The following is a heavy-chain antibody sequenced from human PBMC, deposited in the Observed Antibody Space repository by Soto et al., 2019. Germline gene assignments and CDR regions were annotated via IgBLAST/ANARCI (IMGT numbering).Heavy chain of an antibody. CDR3: ARSPRSSPYFDF. CDR2: IYPGDHET. V-gene: IGHV5-51*01. CDR1: GYTFSNFW. J-gene: IGHJ4*02. Sequence: GESLKISCQCSGYTFSNFWIGWVRQLPGQGLEWMGIIYPGDHETRYSLSFLGKVTISAGTSINTAYLQWSSLEASDSAFYFCARSPRSSPYFDFWGQGALVTVSS. D-gene: IGHD6-13*01.